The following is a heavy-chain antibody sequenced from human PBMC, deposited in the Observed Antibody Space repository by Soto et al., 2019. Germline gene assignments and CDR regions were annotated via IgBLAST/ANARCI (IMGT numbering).Heavy chain of an antibody. CDR3: ARTPIMVRGVIINWFDP. D-gene: IGHD3-10*01. CDR2: IIPIFGTA. Sequence: SVKVSCKASGGTFSSYAISWVRQAPGQGLEWMGGIIPIFGTANYAQKFQGRVTITADESTSTAYMELSSLRSEDTAVYYCARTPIMVRGVIINWFDPWGQGTLVTVSS. J-gene: IGHJ5*02. V-gene: IGHV1-69*13. CDR1: GGTFSSYA.